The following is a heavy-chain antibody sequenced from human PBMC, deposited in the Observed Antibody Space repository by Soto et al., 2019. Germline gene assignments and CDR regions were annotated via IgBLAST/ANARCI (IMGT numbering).Heavy chain of an antibody. CDR2: ISYSGST. CDR3: ARDALSRDSI. V-gene: IGHV4-31*03. Sequence: QVQLQESGPGLVKPSQTQSLTCTVTGGCISSGGYYWSWIRQHPGKGLEWIGYISYSGSTYYNPSLESRVTISVDTSKNQFSLKLSSVTAADTAVYYCARDALSRDSIWGQGTLVTVSS. J-gene: IGHJ4*02. D-gene: IGHD3-22*01. CDR1: GGCISSGGYY.